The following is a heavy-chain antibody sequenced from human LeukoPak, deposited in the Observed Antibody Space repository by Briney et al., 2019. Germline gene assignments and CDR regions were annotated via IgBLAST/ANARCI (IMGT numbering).Heavy chain of an antibody. Sequence: SETLSLTCAVYGGSFSGYYWSWIRQPPRKGLEWIGEINHSGSTNYNPSHKSRVTLSVDTSKNHFSLKLSSVTAADTAVYYCARGPFDGSGSYYKPRNFDYWGQGTLVTVSS. D-gene: IGHD3-10*01. CDR1: GGSFSGYY. CDR2: INHSGST. CDR3: ARGPFDGSGSYYKPRNFDY. J-gene: IGHJ4*02. V-gene: IGHV4-34*01.